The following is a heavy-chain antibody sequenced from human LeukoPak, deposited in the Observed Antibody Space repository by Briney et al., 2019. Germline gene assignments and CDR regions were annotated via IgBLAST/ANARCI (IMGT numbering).Heavy chain of an antibody. CDR1: GFTFSNYV. V-gene: IGHV3-30-3*01. CDR2: ISYDGINK. Sequence: RESLRLSCEASGFTFSNYVIHWVPQAPGEGLEWLAVISYDGINKYYAHSVKGRFTTSRDQSKTTVDLQMASLGGADKAVYYCARSPTYYYMDVWGKGTTVTVSS. CDR3: ARSPTYYYMDV. J-gene: IGHJ6*03.